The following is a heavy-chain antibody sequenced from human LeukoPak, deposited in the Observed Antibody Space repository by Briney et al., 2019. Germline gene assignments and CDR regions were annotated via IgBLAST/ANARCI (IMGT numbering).Heavy chain of an antibody. J-gene: IGHJ4*02. D-gene: IGHD3-10*01. CDR3: ARGRFGANFDY. CDR1: GGSISSGGYS. CDR2: IYHSGST. V-gene: IGHV4-30-2*01. Sequence: KASETLSLTCAVSGGSISSGGYSWSWIRQPPGKGLEWIGYIYHSGSTYYNPSLKSRVTISVDRSKNQFSLKLSSVTAADTAVYYCARGRFGANFDYWGQGTLVTVSS.